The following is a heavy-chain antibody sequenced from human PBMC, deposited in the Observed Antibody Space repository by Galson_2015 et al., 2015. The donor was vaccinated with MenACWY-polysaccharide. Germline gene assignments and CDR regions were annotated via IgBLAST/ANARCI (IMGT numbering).Heavy chain of an antibody. CDR3: ARGYSSSGKNYYYYYGMDV. CDR1: GGSISSSSYY. J-gene: IGHJ6*02. V-gene: IGHV4-39*07. CDR2: IYYSGST. Sequence: ETLSLTCTVSGGSISSSSYYWGWIRQPPGKGLEWIGSIYYSGSTHYNPSLKSRVTISVDTSKNQFSLKLSSVTAADTAVYYCARGYSSSGKNYYYYYGMDVWGQGTTVTVSS. D-gene: IGHD6-6*01.